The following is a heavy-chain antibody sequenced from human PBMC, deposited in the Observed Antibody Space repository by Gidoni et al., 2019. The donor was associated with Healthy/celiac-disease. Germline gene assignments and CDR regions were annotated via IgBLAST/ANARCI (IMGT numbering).Heavy chain of an antibody. J-gene: IGHJ5*02. V-gene: IGHV3-73*02. CDR3: TRTYDSSGYYLS. CDR1: GFTFSGSA. Sequence: EVQLVESGGGLVQPGGSLKLSCAASGFTFSGSAMHWVRQASGKGLEWVGRIRSKANGYATAYAASLKGRFTISRDDSKNTAYLQMNSLKTEDTAVYYCTRTYDSSGYYLSWGQGTLVTVSS. CDR2: IRSKANGYAT. D-gene: IGHD3-22*01.